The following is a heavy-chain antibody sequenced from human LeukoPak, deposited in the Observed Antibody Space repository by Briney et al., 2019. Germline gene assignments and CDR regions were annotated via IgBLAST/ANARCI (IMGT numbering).Heavy chain of an antibody. CDR1: GFIFRNYE. D-gene: IGHD3-22*01. CDR2: ISSSGSTI. V-gene: IGHV3-48*03. Sequence: GGSLRLSCAASGFIFRNYEMNWVRQAPGKGLEWVSYISSSGSTIYYADSVKGRFTISRDNAKNSLYLQMNSLRAEDTAVYYCARGSYDSSGYYPRPIDYWGQGTLVTVSS. J-gene: IGHJ4*02. CDR3: ARGSYDSSGYYPRPIDY.